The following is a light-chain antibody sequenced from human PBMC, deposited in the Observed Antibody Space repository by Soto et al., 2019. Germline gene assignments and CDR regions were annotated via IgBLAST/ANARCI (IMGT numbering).Light chain of an antibody. V-gene: IGKV3-20*01. CDR2: AAS. Sequence: EIVLTQSPGTLSLSPGERATLYCRASQSVSSIYLAWYQQKPGQAPRLVIYAASSRATGIPDRFSGSGSGTDFTLTISRVEPEDFAVYYCQQYSRSPQKMYTFGQGTKLEIK. CDR1: QSVSSIY. J-gene: IGKJ2*01. CDR3: QQYSRSPQKMYT.